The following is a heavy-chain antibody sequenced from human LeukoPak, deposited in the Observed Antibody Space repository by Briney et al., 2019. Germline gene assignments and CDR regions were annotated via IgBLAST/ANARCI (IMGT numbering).Heavy chain of an antibody. Sequence: GGSLRLSCAASGFTFDDYAMHWVRQVPGKGLKWVSLINEDGSNTSYADSVKGRFSISRDNSKNSLYLQMNSLRTEDTALYYCANAMSIVDLFDYWGQGTLVTVSS. J-gene: IGHJ4*02. CDR2: INEDGSNT. V-gene: IGHV3-43*02. CDR3: ANAMSIVDLFDY. D-gene: IGHD3-22*01. CDR1: GFTFDDYA.